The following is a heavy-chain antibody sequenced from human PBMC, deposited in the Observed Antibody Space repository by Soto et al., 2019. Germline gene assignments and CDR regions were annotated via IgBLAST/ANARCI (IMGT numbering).Heavy chain of an antibody. CDR2: IYYSGST. Sequence: QVQLQESGPGLVKPSQTLSLTCTVSGGSISSGDYYWSWIRQPPGKGLEWIGYIYYSGSTYYNPSLKSRVTMSVDTSKNQFSLKLSSVTAADTAVYYCARGWSGNSSGYYYPFDYWGQGTLVTVSS. CDR1: GGSISSGDYY. CDR3: ARGWSGNSSGYYYPFDY. D-gene: IGHD3-22*01. J-gene: IGHJ4*02. V-gene: IGHV4-30-4*01.